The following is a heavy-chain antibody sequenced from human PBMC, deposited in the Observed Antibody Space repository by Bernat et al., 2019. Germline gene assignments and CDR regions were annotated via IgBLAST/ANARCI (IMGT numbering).Heavy chain of an antibody. J-gene: IGHJ4*02. V-gene: IGHV4-39*01. D-gene: IGHD3-10*01. CDR2: IYYSGST. Sequence: QLQLQESGPGLVKPSETLSLTCTVSGGSISSSSYYWGWIRQPPGKGLEWIGSIYYSGSTYYNPSLKSRVTISVDTSKNQFSLKLSSVTAADTAVYYCARRPRGYGSGSPHFDYWGQGTLVTVSS. CDR1: GGSISSSSYY. CDR3: ARRPRGYGSGSPHFDY.